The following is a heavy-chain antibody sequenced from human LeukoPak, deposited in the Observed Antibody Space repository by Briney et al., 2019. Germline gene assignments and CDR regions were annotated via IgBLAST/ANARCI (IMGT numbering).Heavy chain of an antibody. Sequence: SETLSLTCTVSGGSISSGGYYWSWIRRHPGKGLEWIGYIYYSGSTYYNPSLKSRVTISVDTSKNQFSLKLSSVTAADTAVYYCARGGGVLRYFDWPSYFDYWGQGTLVTVSS. V-gene: IGHV4-31*03. CDR3: ARGGGVLRYFDWPSYFDY. CDR1: GGSISSGGYY. J-gene: IGHJ4*02. D-gene: IGHD3-9*01. CDR2: IYYSGST.